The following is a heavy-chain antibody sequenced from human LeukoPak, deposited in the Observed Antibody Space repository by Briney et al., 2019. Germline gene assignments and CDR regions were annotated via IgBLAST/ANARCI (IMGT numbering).Heavy chain of an antibody. Sequence: GGSLRLSCAASGFTFSSYAMHWVRQAPGKGLEWVAVISYDGSNKYYADSVKGRFTISRDNSKNTLYLQMNSLRAEDTAVYYCARGSHSGYYYWGQGTLVTVSS. CDR3: ARGSHSGYYY. CDR2: ISYDGSNK. D-gene: IGHD3-22*01. J-gene: IGHJ4*02. CDR1: GFTFSSYA. V-gene: IGHV3-30-3*01.